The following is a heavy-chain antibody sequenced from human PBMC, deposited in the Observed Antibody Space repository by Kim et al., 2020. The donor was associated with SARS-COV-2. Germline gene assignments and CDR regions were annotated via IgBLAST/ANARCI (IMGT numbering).Heavy chain of an antibody. CDR2: ISYDGSNK. CDR3: ARVAGFEWSGATPYYFDY. V-gene: IGHV3-30-3*01. D-gene: IGHD1-26*01. Sequence: GGSLRLSCAASGFTFSSHAMHWVRQAPGKGLEWVAVISYDGSNKYYADSVKGRFTISRDNSKNTLYLQMNSLRAEDTAVYYCARVAGFEWSGATPYYFDYWGQGTLVTVSS. J-gene: IGHJ4*02. CDR1: GFTFSSHA.